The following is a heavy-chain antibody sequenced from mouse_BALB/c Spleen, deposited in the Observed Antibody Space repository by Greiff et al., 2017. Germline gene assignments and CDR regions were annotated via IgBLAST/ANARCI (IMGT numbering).Heavy chain of an antibody. CDR3: ARHEGDGAWFAY. Sequence: VQLHQSGAGLVKPGASVKLSCKASGYTFTEYIIHWVKQRSGQGLEWIGWFYPGSGSIKYNEKFKDKATLTADKSSSTVYMELSRLTSEDSAVYFCARHEGDGAWFAYWGQGTLVTVSA. V-gene: IGHV1-62-2*01. D-gene: IGHD1-1*02. CDR2: FYPGSGSI. CDR1: GYTFTEYI. J-gene: IGHJ3*01.